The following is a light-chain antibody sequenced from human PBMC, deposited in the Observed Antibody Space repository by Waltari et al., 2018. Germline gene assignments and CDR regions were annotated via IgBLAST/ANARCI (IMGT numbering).Light chain of an antibody. CDR1: QNIDSY. V-gene: IGKV3-11*01. CDR2: DAS. J-gene: IGKJ4*01. Sequence: EIVLTQSPATLSLSPGERATLSCRASQNIDSYLAWYQLKPGQVPRLRIYDASNRATGIPARFSGSGSGADFTLIISSLEPEDFAVYYCHQRSKWPLTFGGGTKVEIK. CDR3: HQRSKWPLT.